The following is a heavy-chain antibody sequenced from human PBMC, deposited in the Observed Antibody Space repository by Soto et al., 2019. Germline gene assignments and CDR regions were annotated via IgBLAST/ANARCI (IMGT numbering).Heavy chain of an antibody. CDR3: TAAPFRRAWTIFDY. J-gene: IGHJ4*02. CDR2: IKSKTAGGRT. D-gene: IGHD5-12*01. V-gene: IGHV3-15*01. CDR1: GFIFTNIW. Sequence: GGSLRLSCAASGFIFTNIWMTWVRQAPGKGLEWVGRIKSKTAGGRTDYAATVKGRFTITRDDSKNMLYLYMSSLRTEDTALYYCTAAPFRRAWTIFDYWGQGIVVTVSS.